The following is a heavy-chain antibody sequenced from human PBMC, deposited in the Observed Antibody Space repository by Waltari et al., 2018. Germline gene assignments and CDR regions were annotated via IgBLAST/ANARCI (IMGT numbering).Heavy chain of an antibody. Sequence: QVQLQESGPGLVRPSQTLSLTCTVPGGSISSVDSFWSWIRPPAGKGLEWIGRISTTGTANYNPSFNSRVTISVDTSKNQFSLNLRSVTAADTAVYYCARDLGLDYGSGNFYRNWFDPWGQGTLVTVSS. D-gene: IGHD3-10*01. J-gene: IGHJ5*02. V-gene: IGHV4-61*02. CDR3: ARDLGLDYGSGNFYRNWFDP. CDR1: GGSISSVDSF. CDR2: ISTTGTA.